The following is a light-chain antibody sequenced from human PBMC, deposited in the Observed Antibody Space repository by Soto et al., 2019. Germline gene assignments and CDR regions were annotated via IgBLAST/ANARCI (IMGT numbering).Light chain of an antibody. J-gene: IGLJ1*01. V-gene: IGLV2-14*01. Sequence: QSALTQPASVSGSPGQSITISCTGTSSDVGGYDYVSWYQHHPGKAPKLMIYGVSNRPSGVSDRFSGSKSGNTASLTISGLQAEDEADYYCSSYTNTATLDYVFGTATKLTVL. CDR2: GVS. CDR3: SSYTNTATLDYV. CDR1: SSDVGGYDY.